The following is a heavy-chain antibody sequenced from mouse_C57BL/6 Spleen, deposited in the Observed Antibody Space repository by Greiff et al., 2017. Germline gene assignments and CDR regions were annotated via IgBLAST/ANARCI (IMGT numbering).Heavy chain of an antibody. J-gene: IGHJ3*01. CDR2: INYDGSST. CDR1: GFTFSDYY. D-gene: IGHD1-1*01. Sequence: EVKLMESEGGLVQPGSSMKLSCTASGFTFSDYYMAWVRQVPEKGLEWVANINYDGSSTYYLDSLKSRFIISRDNAKNILYLQMSSLKSEDTATYYCARVNLDYGSAWFAYWGQGTLVTVSA. V-gene: IGHV5-16*01. CDR3: ARVNLDYGSAWFAY.